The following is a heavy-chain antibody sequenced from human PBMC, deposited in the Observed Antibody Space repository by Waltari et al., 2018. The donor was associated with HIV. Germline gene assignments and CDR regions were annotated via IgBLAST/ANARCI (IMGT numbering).Heavy chain of an antibody. V-gene: IGHV4-39*01. Sequence: QLHLQESGPGLVQPSETLAVTCTVSGGSIPRHDFYWAWIRAPPGKGLEWIGLMYNSGTTDYNPSLKSRVSMSRDTSKNRFSLRLHSVTAADTAIYYCARRGDGFNQHARLDHWGPGTLVTVSS. CDR3: ARRGDGFNQHARLDH. D-gene: IGHD2-2*01. J-gene: IGHJ4*02. CDR2: MYNSGTT. CDR1: GGSIPRHDFY.